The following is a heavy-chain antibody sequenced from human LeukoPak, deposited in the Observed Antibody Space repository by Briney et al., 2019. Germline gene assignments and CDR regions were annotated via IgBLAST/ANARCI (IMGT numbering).Heavy chain of an antibody. CDR2: ISSSGSTI. CDR3: AELGITMIGGV. Sequence: GGSLRLSCAASGFTFSSYAMNWVRQAPGKELEWVSYISSSGSTIYYADSVKARFTISRDNAKNSLYLQMNSLRAEDTAVYYCAELGITMIGGVWGKGTTVSISS. CDR1: GFTFSSYA. J-gene: IGHJ6*03. D-gene: IGHD3-10*02. V-gene: IGHV3-48*03.